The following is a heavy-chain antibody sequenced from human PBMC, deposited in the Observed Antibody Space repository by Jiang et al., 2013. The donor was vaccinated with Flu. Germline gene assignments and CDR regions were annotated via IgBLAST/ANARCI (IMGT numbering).Heavy chain of an antibody. D-gene: IGHD6-13*01. CDR2: IDDSRNT. Sequence: GLVKPSETLSLTCTVSGASISSSRDYWAWIRQPPGKGLEWIGTIDDSRNTYYNPPLKSRVTISVDTSKNQFSLRLSSVTAADTAVYYCARGPGGSPAGRYFDYWGQGTPVTVSS. V-gene: IGHV4-39*01. CDR1: GASISSSRDY. J-gene: IGHJ4*02. CDR3: ARGPGGSPAGRYFDY.